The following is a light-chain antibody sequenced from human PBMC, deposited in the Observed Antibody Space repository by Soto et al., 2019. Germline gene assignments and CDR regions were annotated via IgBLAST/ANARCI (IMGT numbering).Light chain of an antibody. Sequence: EIVLTQSPGTLSLSPGERGTLSCRASQSVSSSYLAWYQQKPGQAPRLLIYGASSRATGIPDRFCGSGSGTDFTLTIRRLEPEDFEVYYCQQYGSSPYTFGQGTKLEIK. CDR1: QSVSSSY. J-gene: IGKJ2*01. V-gene: IGKV3-20*01. CDR3: QQYGSSPYT. CDR2: GAS.